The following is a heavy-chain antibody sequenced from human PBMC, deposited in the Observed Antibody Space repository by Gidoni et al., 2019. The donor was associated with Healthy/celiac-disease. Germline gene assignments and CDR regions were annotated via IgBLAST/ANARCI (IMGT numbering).Heavy chain of an antibody. Sequence: QVQLVQSGAEVKKPGSSVKVSCKASGGNFSSYAISWVRQAPGQGLEWVGRIIPILGIANYAQKFQGRVTITVDKSTSTAYMELSSLRSEDTAVYYCARGVSGGSGGDSDYWGQGTLVTVSS. CDR2: IIPILGIA. V-gene: IGHV1-69*04. J-gene: IGHJ4*02. D-gene: IGHD2-15*01. CDR3: ARGVSGGSGGDSDY. CDR1: GGNFSSYA.